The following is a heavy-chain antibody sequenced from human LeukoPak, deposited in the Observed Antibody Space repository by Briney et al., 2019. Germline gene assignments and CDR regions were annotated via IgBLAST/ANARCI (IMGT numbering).Heavy chain of an antibody. CDR3: ARGRSTGYPYYFEY. J-gene: IGHJ4*02. CDR1: GYTFTSYD. Sequence: ASVKVSCKASGYTFTSYDINWVRQATGQGLEWMGWMSPNSGGTGYAQKFQGRVTITRNTSISTAYMELSGLRSEDTAVYYCARGRSTGYPYYFEYWGQGTLVTVSS. D-gene: IGHD5-12*01. V-gene: IGHV1-8*03. CDR2: MSPNSGGT.